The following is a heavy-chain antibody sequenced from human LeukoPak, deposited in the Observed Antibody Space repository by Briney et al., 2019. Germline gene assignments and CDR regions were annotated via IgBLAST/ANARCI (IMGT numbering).Heavy chain of an antibody. D-gene: IGHD3-10*01. Sequence: PGGSLRLSCAASGFTFSGYSMIWVRQAPGKGLEWVSFISSSSSYIYYADSMKGRFTISRDNAKNSLYLQMNSLRAEDTAVYYCARGGQAGTGDLWGQGTLVTVSS. CDR3: ARGGQAGTGDL. J-gene: IGHJ5*02. CDR1: GFTFSGYS. CDR2: ISSSSSYI. V-gene: IGHV3-21*01.